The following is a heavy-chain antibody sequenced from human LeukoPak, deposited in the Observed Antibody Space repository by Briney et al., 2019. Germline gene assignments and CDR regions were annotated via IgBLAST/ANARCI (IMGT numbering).Heavy chain of an antibody. J-gene: IGHJ4*02. CDR2: ISSNGGST. CDR1: GFTFSSYA. Sequence: GGSLRLSCSASGFTFSSYAMHWVRQAPGKGLEYVSAISSNGGSTYYADSVKGRFTISRDNSKNTLYLQMSGLRAEDTAVYYCVNRYSSSWYVYWGQGTLVTVSS. D-gene: IGHD6-13*01. V-gene: IGHV3-64D*06. CDR3: VNRYSSSWYVY.